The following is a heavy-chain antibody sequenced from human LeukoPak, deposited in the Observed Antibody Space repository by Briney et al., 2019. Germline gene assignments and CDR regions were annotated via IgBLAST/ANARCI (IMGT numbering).Heavy chain of an antibody. J-gene: IGHJ4*02. CDR3: ARDWGDFWSGYSIAPYFDY. D-gene: IGHD3-3*01. CDR1: GFTFSSYG. Sequence: GGSLRLSCAASGFTFSSYGMHWVRQAPGKGLEWVAFIRYDGSNKYYADSVKGRFTISRDNSKNTVFLQMGSLRAEDMAVYYCARDWGDFWSGYSIAPYFDYWGQGTLVTVSS. CDR2: IRYDGSNK. V-gene: IGHV3-30*02.